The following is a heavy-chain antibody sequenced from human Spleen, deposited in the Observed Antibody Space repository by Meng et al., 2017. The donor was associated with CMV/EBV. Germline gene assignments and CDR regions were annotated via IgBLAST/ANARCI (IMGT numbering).Heavy chain of an antibody. CDR3: AKDSEIFGVVNLYGMDV. CDR2: ISSSGNAI. V-gene: IGHV3-48*03. J-gene: IGHJ6*02. CDR1: GFTFSSYE. D-gene: IGHD3-3*01. Sequence: GGSLRLSCAASGFTFSSYEMNWVRQAPGKGLEWVSYISSSGNAIYYADSVKGRFTISRDNAKNSLYLQMNSLRTEDTALYYCAKDSEIFGVVNLYGMDVWGQGTTVTVSS.